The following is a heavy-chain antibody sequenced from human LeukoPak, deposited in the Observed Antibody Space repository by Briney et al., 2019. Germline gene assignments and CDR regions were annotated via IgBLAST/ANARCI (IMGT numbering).Heavy chain of an antibody. V-gene: IGHV1-2*02. CDR3: VRDPAVLAVTTHAFDI. D-gene: IGHD2-21*02. J-gene: IGHJ3*02. Sequence: GASVKVSCKASGYTFTGYYMHWVRQAPGQGLEWMGWINPNSGGTNYAQKLQGRVTMTTDTSTSTAYMELRSLRSDDTAVYYCVRDPAVLAVTTHAFDIWGQGTMVTVSS. CDR2: INPNSGGT. CDR1: GYTFTGYY.